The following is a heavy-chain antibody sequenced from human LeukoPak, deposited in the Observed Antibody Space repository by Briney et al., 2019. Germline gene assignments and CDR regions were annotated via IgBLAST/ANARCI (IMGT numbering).Heavy chain of an antibody. J-gene: IGHJ3*02. CDR2: IIPIFGTA. D-gene: IGHD2-2*01. Sequence: ASVKVSCKASGGTFSSYAISWVRQAPGQGLEWMGGIIPIFGTANYAQKFQGRVTITADESTSTAYMELSSLRSEDTAVYYCARPKDTVVAAGAFDIWGQGTMVTVSS. V-gene: IGHV1-69*13. CDR3: ARPKDTVVAAGAFDI. CDR1: GGTFSSYA.